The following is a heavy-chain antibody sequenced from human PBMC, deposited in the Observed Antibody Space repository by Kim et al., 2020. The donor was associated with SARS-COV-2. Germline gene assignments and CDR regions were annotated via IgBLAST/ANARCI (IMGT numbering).Heavy chain of an antibody. D-gene: IGHD5-12*01. CDR3: AREPLAYSGYLDC. Sequence: YSPSLKSRVTVAVDTSKTQSSLKLSSVTAADTAVYYCAREPLAYSGYLDCWGQGTLVTVSS. V-gene: IGHV4-4*07. J-gene: IGHJ4*02.